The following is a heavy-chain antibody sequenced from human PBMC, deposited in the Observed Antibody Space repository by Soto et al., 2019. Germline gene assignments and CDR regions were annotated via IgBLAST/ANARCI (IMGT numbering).Heavy chain of an antibody. CDR1: GFTVSSNY. CDR2: IYSGGST. J-gene: IGHJ3*02. V-gene: IGHV3-53*01. Sequence: GSLRLSCAASGFTVSSNYMSWIRQAPGKGLEWVSVIYSGGSTYYADSVKGRFTISRDNSKNTLYLQMNSLRAEDTAVYYCATLRSLQYFDVNVAFDIGGKGKMVT. D-gene: IGHD3-9*01. CDR3: ATLRSLQYFDVNVAFDI.